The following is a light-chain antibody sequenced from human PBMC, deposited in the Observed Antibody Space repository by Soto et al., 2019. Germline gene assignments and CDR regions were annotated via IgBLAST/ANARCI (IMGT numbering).Light chain of an antibody. CDR1: QSVSNNY. V-gene: IGKV3-20*01. CDR3: QQCATSPLT. Sequence: EIVLTQSPGTLSLSPGERATLSCRASQSVSNNYLAWYQQKPGQAPRLLIYDASNRATDIPDRFSGSGSGTDFTLTISRLEPEDFAVYYCQQCATSPLTFGQGTKVEIK. J-gene: IGKJ1*01. CDR2: DAS.